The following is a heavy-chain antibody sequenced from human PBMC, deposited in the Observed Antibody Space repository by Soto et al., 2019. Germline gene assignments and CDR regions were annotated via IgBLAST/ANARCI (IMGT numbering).Heavy chain of an antibody. CDR1: GFTVSSNY. CDR2: IYSGGST. D-gene: IGHD3-10*01. Sequence: EVQLVESGGGLIQPGGSLRLSCAASGFTVSSNYMSWVRQAPGKGLEWVSVIYSGGSTYYADSVKGRFTISRDNPKNTLYLQMISLRAEDTAVYYCGRDRGESCYPEYFQHWGQGTLVTVSS. V-gene: IGHV3-53*01. J-gene: IGHJ1*01. CDR3: GRDRGESCYPEYFQH.